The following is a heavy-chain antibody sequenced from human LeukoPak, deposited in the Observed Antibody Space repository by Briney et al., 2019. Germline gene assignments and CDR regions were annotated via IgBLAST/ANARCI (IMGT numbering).Heavy chain of an antibody. D-gene: IGHD3-10*01. J-gene: IGHJ5*02. Sequence: GASLKICYEGAGSCFTTYWNGWVRPLPGKGVEWMWISSPVASDTRYRPCFQGQVTTSADKSISAAYLRWSSLKASDTALYYRARQFPLMPGVKMLFDLWGRGTLVSVSS. CDR2: SSPVASDT. V-gene: IGHV5-51*01. CDR1: GSCFTTYW. CDR3: ARQFPLMPGVKMLFDL.